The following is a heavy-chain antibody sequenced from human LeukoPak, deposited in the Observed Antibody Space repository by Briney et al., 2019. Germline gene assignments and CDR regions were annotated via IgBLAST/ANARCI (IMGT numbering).Heavy chain of an antibody. V-gene: IGHV4-30-2*01. D-gene: IGHD3-3*01. CDR1: GGSISSGGYY. CDR3: ARDNRFWSGVGAFDI. Sequence: SETLSLTCTVSGGSISSGGYYWSWIRQPPGKGLEWIGYIYHSGSTYYNPSLKSRVTISVDRSKNQFSLKLSSVTAADTAVYYCARDNRFWSGVGAFDIWGQGTMVTVSS. CDR2: IYHSGST. J-gene: IGHJ3*02.